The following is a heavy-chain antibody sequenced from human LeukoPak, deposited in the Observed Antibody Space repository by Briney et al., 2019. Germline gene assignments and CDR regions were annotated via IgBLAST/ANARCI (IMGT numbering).Heavy chain of an antibody. V-gene: IGHV3-30*02. CDR1: GFIFSNYG. CDR3: AKDAWEVGATSEIDY. J-gene: IGHJ4*02. D-gene: IGHD1-26*01. CDR2: IRYDGSDK. Sequence: PGGSLKLSCATSGFIFSNYGIYWVRQAPGKGLEWVAFIRYDGSDKYYADSVKGRFTISRDNSKNKVYLQMNSLRAEDTAVYYCAKDAWEVGATSEIDYWGQGTLVTVSS.